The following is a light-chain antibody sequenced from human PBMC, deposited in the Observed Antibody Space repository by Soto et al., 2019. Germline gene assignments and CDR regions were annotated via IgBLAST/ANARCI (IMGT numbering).Light chain of an antibody. Sequence: DIQMTQSPSSLSASVGDRVTITCRASQSISNFLNWYQQKPGRAPNLLIYAASSLHSGVPSRFSGSGSATDVTLTISSLQPEDFATYYCQQSYSTPRTFGQGTKVEIK. CDR2: AAS. V-gene: IGKV1-39*01. J-gene: IGKJ1*01. CDR1: QSISNF. CDR3: QQSYSTPRT.